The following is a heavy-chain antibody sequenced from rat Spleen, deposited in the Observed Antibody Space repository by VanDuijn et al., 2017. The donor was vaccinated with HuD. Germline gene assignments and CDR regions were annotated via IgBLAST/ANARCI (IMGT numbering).Heavy chain of an antibody. CDR1: GFTFSNYD. CDR2: ISPGGGNT. V-gene: IGHV5S13*01. Sequence: EVQLVESGGGLVQPGRSLKLSCAASGFTFSNYDMAWVRQDSTKGLEWVASISPGGGNTYYRDSVKGRFSISRDNAKNTQYLQMDSLRSEDTATYYCARHSGTARGVMDAWGQGASVTVSS. D-gene: IGHD5-1*01. J-gene: IGHJ4*01. CDR3: ARHSGTARGVMDA.